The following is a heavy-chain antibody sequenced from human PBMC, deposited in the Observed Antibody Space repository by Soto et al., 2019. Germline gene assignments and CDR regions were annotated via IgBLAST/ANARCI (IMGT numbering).Heavy chain of an antibody. V-gene: IGHV4-31*03. D-gene: IGHD6-19*01. CDR1: GGSISSGGYY. J-gene: IGHJ6*02. CDR3: ARDRGAVAGYYYYGMDV. CDR2: IYYSGST. Sequence: SETLSLTCTVSGGSISSGGYYWSWIRQHPGKGLEWIGYIYYSGSTYYNPSLKSRVTISVDTSKNQFSLKLSSVTAADTAVYYCARDRGAVAGYYYYGMDVWGQGTTVTVS.